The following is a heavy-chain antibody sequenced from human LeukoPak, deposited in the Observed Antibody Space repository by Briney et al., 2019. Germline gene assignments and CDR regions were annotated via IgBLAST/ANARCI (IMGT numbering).Heavy chain of an antibody. CDR2: IPSTSSYT. Sequence: PGGSLRLSCVASGFTFSDYYMSWIRQAPGKGLEWVSYIPSTSSYTTYADSVKGRFTISRDNAENSLYLQMNSLRAEDTAVYYCARDSVGATGDYWGQGTLVTVSS. CDR1: GFTFSDYY. J-gene: IGHJ4*02. V-gene: IGHV3-11*06. CDR3: ARDSVGATGDY. D-gene: IGHD1-26*01.